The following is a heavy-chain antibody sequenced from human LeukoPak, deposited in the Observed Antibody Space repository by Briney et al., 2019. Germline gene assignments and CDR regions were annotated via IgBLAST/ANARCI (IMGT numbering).Heavy chain of an antibody. V-gene: IGHV3-9*01. CDR2: ISWNSGSI. J-gene: IGHJ6*02. CDR3: ARDLQTFWSGYITPYYYYGMDV. D-gene: IGHD3-3*01. CDR1: GFTFDDYA. Sequence: GGSLRLSCAASGFTFDDYAMHWVRQAPGKGLEWVSGISWNSGSIGYADSVKGRFTISRDNAKNSLYLQMNSLRAEDTAVYYCARDLQTFWSGYITPYYYYGMDVWGQGTTVTVSS.